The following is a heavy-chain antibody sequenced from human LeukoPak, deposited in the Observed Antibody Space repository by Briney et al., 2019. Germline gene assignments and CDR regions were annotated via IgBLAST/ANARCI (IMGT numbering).Heavy chain of an antibody. CDR3: AKDRGIAAAGTSWFDP. J-gene: IGHJ5*02. D-gene: IGHD6-13*01. CDR2: ISSSSSYI. V-gene: IGHV3-21*04. Sequence: PGGSLRLSCAASGFTFSSYSMNWVRQAPGKGLEWVSSISSSSSYIYYADSVKGRFTISRDNSKNTLYLQMNSLRAEDTAVYYCAKDRGIAAAGTSWFDPWGQGTLVTVSS. CDR1: GFTFSSYS.